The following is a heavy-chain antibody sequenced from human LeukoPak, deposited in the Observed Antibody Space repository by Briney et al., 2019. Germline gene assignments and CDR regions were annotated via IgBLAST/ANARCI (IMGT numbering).Heavy chain of an antibody. CDR1: GYTFTGYY. CDR3: ARMPVTSARYCSSTSCSY. J-gene: IGHJ4*02. CDR2: INPNSGGT. D-gene: IGHD2-2*01. Sequence: ASVKVSCKASGYTFTGYYMHWVRRAPGQGLEWMGWINPNSGGTNYAQKFQGRVTMTRDTSISTAYMELSRLRSDDTAVYYCARMPVTSARYCSSTSCSYWGQGTLVTVSS. V-gene: IGHV1-2*02.